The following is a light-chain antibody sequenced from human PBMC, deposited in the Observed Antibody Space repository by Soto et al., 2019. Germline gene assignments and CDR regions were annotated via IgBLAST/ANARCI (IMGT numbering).Light chain of an antibody. CDR3: QQYGSSPRFT. V-gene: IGKV3-20*01. CDR1: QSVSSSY. Sequence: EFVLTQSPGTLSLSPGERATLSCRASQSVSSSYLAWYQQKPGQAPRFLIYGASSRATGIPDRFSGSGSGTDFTLTISRLEPEDFAVYYCQQYGSSPRFTFGPGTKVDIK. CDR2: GAS. J-gene: IGKJ3*01.